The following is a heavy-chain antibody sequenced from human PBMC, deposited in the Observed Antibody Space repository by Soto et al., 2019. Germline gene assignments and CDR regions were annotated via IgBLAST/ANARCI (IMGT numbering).Heavy chain of an antibody. CDR1: GYTFTIYG. J-gene: IGHJ5*02. CDR3: AGDPDSHYNDSHASSYP. V-gene: IGHV1-18*01. Sequence: ASVKVSCKASGYTFTIYGINWVRQAPGQGLEWMGWISAYNGNTNYAQKLQGRVTMTTDTSTSTAYMELRSLRSDDTAVYYCAGDPDSHYNDSHASSYPWGQGTLVTVS. D-gene: IGHD4-4*01. CDR2: ISAYNGNT.